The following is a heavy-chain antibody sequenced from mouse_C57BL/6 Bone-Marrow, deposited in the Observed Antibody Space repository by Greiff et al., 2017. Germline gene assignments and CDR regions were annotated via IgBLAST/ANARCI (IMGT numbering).Heavy chain of an antibody. Sequence: VQLQQSGAGLVKPGASVKLSCTASGFNIKDSYMHWVQQRTEQGLEWIGRIGHEDGEPTYAPKFPGKATITADTSSNTAYLQLSRLTSGATAVYYCAPSLRDYWGQGTSVTVSS. V-gene: IGHV14-2*01. J-gene: IGHJ4*01. CDR1: GFNIKDSY. CDR3: APSLRDY. CDR2: IGHEDGEP. D-gene: IGHD6-2*01.